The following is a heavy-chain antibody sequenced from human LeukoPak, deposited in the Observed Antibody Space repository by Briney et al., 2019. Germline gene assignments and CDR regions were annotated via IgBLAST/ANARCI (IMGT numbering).Heavy chain of an antibody. CDR3: AEEPWEYCDSSGYLLPGY. CDR1: GFTFSSYA. D-gene: IGHD3-22*01. J-gene: IGHJ4*02. CDR2: ISGSGGST. Sequence: PGGSLRLSCAASGFTFSSYAMSWVRQAPGKGLEWVSAISGSGGSTYYADSVKGRFTISRDNSKNTLYLQMNSLRAEDTAVYYCAEEPWEYCDSSGYLLPGYWGQGTLVTVSS. V-gene: IGHV3-23*01.